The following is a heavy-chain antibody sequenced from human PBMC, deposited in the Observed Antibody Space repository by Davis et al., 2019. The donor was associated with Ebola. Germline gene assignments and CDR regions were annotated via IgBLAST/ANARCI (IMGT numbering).Heavy chain of an antibody. CDR1: GFTFSTYT. CDR3: ARGRAPHFRGGEAFDI. V-gene: IGHV3-21*01. Sequence: GESLKISCAASGFTFSTYTMTWVRQAPGKGLEWVSSISISSAFIYYADSVKGRFTVSRDNAKNSLSLQMNSLRAEDTAVYYCARGRAPHFRGGEAFDIWGQGTMVTVSS. CDR2: ISISSAFI. J-gene: IGHJ3*02. D-gene: IGHD3-10*01.